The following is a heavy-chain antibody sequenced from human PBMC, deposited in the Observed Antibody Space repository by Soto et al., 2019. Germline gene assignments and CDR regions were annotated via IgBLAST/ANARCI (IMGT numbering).Heavy chain of an antibody. CDR3: ARERKGNPYDY. J-gene: IGHJ4*02. CDR2: IYYSGST. V-gene: IGHV4-31*03. D-gene: IGHD4-4*01. Sequence: CTVSGGSISSGGYYWSWIRQHPGKGLEWIGYIYYSGSTYYNPSLKSRVTISVDTSKNQFSLKLSSVTAADTAVYYCARERKGNPYDYWGQGTLVTVSS. CDR1: GGSISSGGYY.